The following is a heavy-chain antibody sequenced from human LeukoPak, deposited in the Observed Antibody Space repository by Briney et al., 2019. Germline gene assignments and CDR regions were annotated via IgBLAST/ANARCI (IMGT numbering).Heavy chain of an antibody. Sequence: GGSLRLSCAASVFTFSNAWMSWVRQAPGKGLERVGRIKSKTDGGTTDYAAPVKGRFTISRDDSKNTLYLQMNSLKTEDTAVYYCTVRGYYGSGSYSKDFDYWGQGTLVTVSS. J-gene: IGHJ4*02. D-gene: IGHD3-10*01. CDR1: VFTFSNAW. CDR3: TVRGYYGSGSYSKDFDY. CDR2: IKSKTDGGTT. V-gene: IGHV3-15*01.